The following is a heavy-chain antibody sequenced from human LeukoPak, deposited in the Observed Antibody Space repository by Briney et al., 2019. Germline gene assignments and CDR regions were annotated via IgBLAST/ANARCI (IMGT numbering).Heavy chain of an antibody. CDR2: IYYSGST. CDR3: ARAGLYYYDSSGYYYFDY. V-gene: IGHV4-39*07. J-gene: IGHJ4*02. D-gene: IGHD3-22*01. Sequence: SETLSLTCTVSGGSISSSSYYWGWIRQPPGKGLEWIGSIYYSGSTYYNPSLKSRVTISVDTSKNQFSLKLGSVTAADTAVYYCARAGLYYYDSSGYYYFDYWGQGTLVTVSS. CDR1: GGSISSSSYY.